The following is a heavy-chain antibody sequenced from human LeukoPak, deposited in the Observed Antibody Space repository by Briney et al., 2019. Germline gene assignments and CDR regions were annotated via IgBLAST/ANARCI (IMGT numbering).Heavy chain of an antibody. CDR3: AKDQRQIVLWFGESHFDY. Sequence: GGSLRLSCAASGFTFSIYGMSWVRQAPGKGLEWVSAISGRGGSTYYADSVKGRFTMSRDTSKNTLYLQMNSLRAEDTAVYYCAKDQRQIVLWFGESHFDYWGQGTLVTVSS. CDR2: ISGRGGST. J-gene: IGHJ4*02. CDR1: GFTFSIYG. V-gene: IGHV3-23*01. D-gene: IGHD3-10*01.